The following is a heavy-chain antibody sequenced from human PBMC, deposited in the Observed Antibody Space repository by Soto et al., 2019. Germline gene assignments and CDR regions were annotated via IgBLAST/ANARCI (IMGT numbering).Heavy chain of an antibody. CDR1: GFTFSSYG. V-gene: IGHV3-30*18. CDR3: AKDIRYNWNEDYYMDV. J-gene: IGHJ6*03. D-gene: IGHD1-1*01. CDR2: ISYDGSNK. Sequence: PGGSLRLSCAASGFTFSSYGMHWVRQAPGKGLEWVAVISYDGSNKYYADSVKGRFTISRDNSKNTLYLQMNSLRAEDTAVYYCAKDIRYNWNEDYYMDVWGKGTTVTVSS.